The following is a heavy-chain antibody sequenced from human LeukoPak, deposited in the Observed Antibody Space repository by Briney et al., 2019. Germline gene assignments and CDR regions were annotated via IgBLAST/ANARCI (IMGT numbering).Heavy chain of an antibody. CDR1: GFTFSSYS. V-gene: IGHV3-21*01. J-gene: IGHJ3*02. Sequence: GGSLRLSCAASGFTFSSYSMNWVRQAPGKGLEWVSSISSSSSYIYYADSVKGRFTISRDNAKNSLYLQMNSLRAEDTAVYYCARETGSYGAFDIWGQGTMVTVSS. D-gene: IGHD1-14*01. CDR2: ISSSSSYI. CDR3: ARETGSYGAFDI.